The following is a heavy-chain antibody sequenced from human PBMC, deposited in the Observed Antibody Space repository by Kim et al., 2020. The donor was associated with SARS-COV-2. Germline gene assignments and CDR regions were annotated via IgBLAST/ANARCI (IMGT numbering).Heavy chain of an antibody. D-gene: IGHD5-12*01. CDR1: GYTFTAYY. J-gene: IGHJ6*02. CDR2: INPNTADT. Sequence: ASVKVSCKASGYTFTAYYIHWVRQAPGQGLEWVARINPNTADTNYARRLQGRVTVTRDTSISTAYMELNRLTSDDTGLYYCAREVAQYGMDVWGQGTTVTVS. V-gene: IGHV1-2*05. CDR3: AREVAQYGMDV.